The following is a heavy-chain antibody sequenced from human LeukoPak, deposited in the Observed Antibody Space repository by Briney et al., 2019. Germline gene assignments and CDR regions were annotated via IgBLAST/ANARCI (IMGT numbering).Heavy chain of an antibody. J-gene: IGHJ4*02. CDR1: GFPFSSYW. CDR2: ISYDGSNE. D-gene: IGHD2-21*01. Sequence: GGSLRLSCVASGFPFSSYWMTWVRQAPGKGLGWVAVISYDGSNEYYADSVKGRFTISRDNSKNTLYLQMSSLRAEDTAVYYCAKEFNRGLPDYWGQGTLVTVPS. CDR3: AKEFNRGLPDY. V-gene: IGHV3-30*18.